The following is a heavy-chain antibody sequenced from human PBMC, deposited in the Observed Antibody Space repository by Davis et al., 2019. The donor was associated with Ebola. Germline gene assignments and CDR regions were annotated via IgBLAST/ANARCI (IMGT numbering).Heavy chain of an antibody. CDR2: INPASGGT. Sequence: AASVKVSCKASGYTFTAYYLHWVRQAPGQGLEWMGLINPASGGTTYSQILQGRVTMTRDTSTDTAYMQLTSLKVEDTAVYFCAIYSEYDSFNYWGQGTLVTVSS. V-gene: IGHV1-46*04. CDR3: AIYSEYDSFNY. J-gene: IGHJ4*02. D-gene: IGHD5-12*01. CDR1: GYTFTAYY.